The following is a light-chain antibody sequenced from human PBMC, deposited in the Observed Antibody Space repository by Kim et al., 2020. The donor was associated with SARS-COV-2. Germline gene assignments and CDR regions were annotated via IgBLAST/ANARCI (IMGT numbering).Light chain of an antibody. V-gene: IGLV3-21*04. Sequence: SYELTQPPSLSVAPGKTAQITCGGNNLGSKGVHWYQQKPGQAPVLVISFDRDRPSGIPERFSGSNPGTTATLTISRVEAWDEADYYCQVWDGSSDHWVFGGGTKLTVL. J-gene: IGLJ3*02. CDR2: FDR. CDR3: QVWDGSSDHWV. CDR1: NLGSKG.